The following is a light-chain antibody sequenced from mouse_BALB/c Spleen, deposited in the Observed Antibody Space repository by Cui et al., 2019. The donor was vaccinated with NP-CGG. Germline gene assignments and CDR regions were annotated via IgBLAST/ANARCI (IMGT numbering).Light chain of an antibody. CDR3: ALWYSNPWV. Sequence: QAVVTQESALTTSPGETVTLTCRSSTGAVTTSNYANWVQEKPDHLFTGLIGGTNNRAPGVPARFSGSLIGDKAALIITGAQTEDEAIYFCALWYSNPWVFGGGTKLTVL. CDR1: TGAVTTSNY. V-gene: IGLV1*01. CDR2: GTN. J-gene: IGLJ1*01.